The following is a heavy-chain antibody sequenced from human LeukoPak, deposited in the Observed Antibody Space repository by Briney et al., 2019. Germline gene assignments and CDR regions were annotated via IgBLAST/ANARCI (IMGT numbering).Heavy chain of an antibody. J-gene: IGHJ3*02. Sequence: ASVKVSCKASGYTFTGYYMHWVRQAPGQGLEWMGWINPNSGGTNYAQKFQGRVTMTRDTSISTAYMELSRLGSDDTAVYYCARDPSWGHFPDLFAFDIWGQGTMVTVSS. CDR3: ARDPSWGHFPDLFAFDI. CDR2: INPNSGGT. CDR1: GYTFTGYY. D-gene: IGHD7-27*01. V-gene: IGHV1-2*02.